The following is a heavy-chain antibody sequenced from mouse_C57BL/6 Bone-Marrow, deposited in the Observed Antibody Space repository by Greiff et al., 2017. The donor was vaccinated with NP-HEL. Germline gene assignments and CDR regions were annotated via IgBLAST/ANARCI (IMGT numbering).Heavy chain of an antibody. CDR2: IYPRSGNT. CDR1: GYTFTSYG. D-gene: IGHD1-1*01. Sequence: QVQLQQSGAELARPGASVKLSCKASGYTFTSYGISWVKQRTGQGLEWIGEIYPRSGNTYYNEKFKGKATLTADKSSSTEYMELRSLTSEDSAVYFCARGLYYGSDDYWGQGTTLTVSS. V-gene: IGHV1-81*01. J-gene: IGHJ2*01. CDR3: ARGLYYGSDDY.